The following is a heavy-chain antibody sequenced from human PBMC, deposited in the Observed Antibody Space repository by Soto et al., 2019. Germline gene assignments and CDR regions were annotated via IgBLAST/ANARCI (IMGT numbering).Heavy chain of an antibody. D-gene: IGHD5-12*01. V-gene: IGHV4-30-2*06. CDR1: GASITYGAFS. CDR3: ARGGGYDPFDS. Sequence: QLQLQESGSGVVKTSETLSLTCTVSGASITYGAFSWSWIRQSPGKGLEWLDYISHLETTYFHPSFKSRLTMSIDRARNQFSLRLTSVTAADVAVYYCARGGGYDPFDSWGQGVLVTVSS. CDR2: ISHLETT. J-gene: IGHJ4*02.